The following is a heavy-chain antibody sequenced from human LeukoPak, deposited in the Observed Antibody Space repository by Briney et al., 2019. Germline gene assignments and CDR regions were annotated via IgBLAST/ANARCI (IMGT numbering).Heavy chain of an antibody. Sequence: PGGSLRLSCAASGFTFDDYAMHWVRHAPGKGLEWVSGISWNSGSIGYADSVKGRFTISRDNAKNSLYLQMDSLRAEDTALYYCAKDILRTVTTLLPDYWGQGTLVTVSS. V-gene: IGHV3-9*01. CDR1: GFTFDDYA. CDR3: AKDILRTVTTLLPDY. J-gene: IGHJ4*02. CDR2: ISWNSGSI. D-gene: IGHD4-17*01.